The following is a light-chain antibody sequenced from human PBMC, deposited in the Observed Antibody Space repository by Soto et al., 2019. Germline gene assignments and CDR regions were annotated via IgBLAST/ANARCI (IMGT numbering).Light chain of an antibody. CDR3: QQYDTLPFT. V-gene: IGKV1-33*01. Sequence: DIQMTQSPSSLSASVGDRVTITCQASQDINKYLNWYQQKPGKAPKRLIYDASNLETGVPSTFSGSGSGTDFTFTISSLQPEDIATYFCQQYDTLPFTFGPGTKVDIK. J-gene: IGKJ3*01. CDR1: QDINKY. CDR2: DAS.